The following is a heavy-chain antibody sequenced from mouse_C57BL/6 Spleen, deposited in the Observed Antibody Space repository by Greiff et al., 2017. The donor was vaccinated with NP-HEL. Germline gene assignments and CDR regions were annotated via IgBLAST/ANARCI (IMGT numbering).Heavy chain of an antibody. CDR1: GFNIKDYY. CDR3: THHYYGRSYVGFAY. CDR2: IDPEDGDT. D-gene: IGHD1-1*01. J-gene: IGHJ3*01. V-gene: IGHV14-1*01. Sequence: VQLQQSGAELVRPGASVKLSCTASGFNIKDYYMHWVKQRPEQGLEWIGRIDPEDGDTEYAPKFQGKATMTADTSSNTAYLQRSSLTSEDTAVYYCTHHYYGRSYVGFAYWGQGTLVTVSA.